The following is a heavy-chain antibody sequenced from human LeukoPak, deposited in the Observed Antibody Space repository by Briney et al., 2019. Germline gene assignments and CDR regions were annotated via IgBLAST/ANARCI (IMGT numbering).Heavy chain of an antibody. CDR2: IIPIFGTA. Sequence: SVKVSCKASGGTFSSYAISWVRQAPGQGLEWMGGIIPIFGTANYAQKFQGRVTITADESTSTAYMELSSLRSEDTAVYYCARMRDCSGGSCYYDSDYRGQGTLVTVSS. CDR3: ARMRDCSGGSCYYDSDY. CDR1: GGTFSSYA. V-gene: IGHV1-69*13. D-gene: IGHD2-15*01. J-gene: IGHJ4*02.